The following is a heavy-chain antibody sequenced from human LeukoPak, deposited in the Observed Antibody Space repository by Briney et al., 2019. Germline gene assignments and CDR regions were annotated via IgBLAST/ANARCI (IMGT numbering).Heavy chain of an antibody. CDR3: ARGARLLWFGELLPGAFDI. CDR2: IYYSGST. V-gene: IGHV4-31*03. D-gene: IGHD3-10*01. J-gene: IGHJ3*02. Sequence: SQTLSLTCTVSGGSISSGGYYWSWIRQHPGKGLEWIGYIYYSGSTYYNPSLKSRVTISVDTSKNQFSLKLSSVTAADTAVYYCARGARLLWFGELLPGAFDIWGQGTMVTVSS. CDR1: GGSISSGGYY.